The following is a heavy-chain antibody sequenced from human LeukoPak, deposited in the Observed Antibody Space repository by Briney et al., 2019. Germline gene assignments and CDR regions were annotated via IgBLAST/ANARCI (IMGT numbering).Heavy chain of an antibody. J-gene: IGHJ4*02. CDR3: ASNKDVYNWKRFDY. Sequence: PGRSLRLSCAASGFIFDDYAMHWVRQAPGKGLEWVSGISWNSGSIGYADSVKGRFTISRDNAKNSLYLQMNSLRAEDTAVYYCASNKDVYNWKRFDYWGQGTLVTVSS. CDR1: GFIFDDYA. CDR2: ISWNSGSI. V-gene: IGHV3-9*01. D-gene: IGHD1-20*01.